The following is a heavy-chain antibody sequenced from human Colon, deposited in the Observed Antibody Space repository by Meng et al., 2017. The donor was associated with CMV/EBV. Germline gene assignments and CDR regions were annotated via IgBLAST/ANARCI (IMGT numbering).Heavy chain of an antibody. J-gene: IGHJ6*03. Sequence: QVQLVQSGAEVKKPGSSVKVSCKASGGTFSSYALTWVRQAPGQGLEWMGGIVPLFGTTNYAQKFQGRLTITADESTTTIYMELNSLTSTDTAVYYCASRTGGPYYYMDVWAKGTSVTVSS. D-gene: IGHD1-1*01. V-gene: IGHV1-69*12. CDR2: IVPLFGTT. CDR1: GGTFSSYA. CDR3: ASRTGGPYYYMDV.